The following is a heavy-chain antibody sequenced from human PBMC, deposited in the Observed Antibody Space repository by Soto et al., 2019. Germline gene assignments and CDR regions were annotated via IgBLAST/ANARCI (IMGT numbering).Heavy chain of an antibody. V-gene: IGHV4-59*01. D-gene: IGHD4-17*01. Sequence: PSETLSLTCTVSGGSISSYYWSWIRQPPGKGLEWIGYIYYSGSTNYNPSLKSRVTISVDTSKNQFSLKLSSVTAADTAVYYCATDDYGDSAEYFQHWGQGTLVTVSS. CDR1: GGSISSYY. J-gene: IGHJ1*01. CDR3: ATDDYGDSAEYFQH. CDR2: IYYSGST.